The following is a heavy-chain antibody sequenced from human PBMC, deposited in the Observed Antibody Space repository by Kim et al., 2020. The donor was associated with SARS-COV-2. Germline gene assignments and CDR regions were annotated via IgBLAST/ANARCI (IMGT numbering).Heavy chain of an antibody. J-gene: IGHJ3*02. CDR1: GYTFTSYG. V-gene: IGHV1-18*04. CDR2: ISAYNGNT. D-gene: IGHD3-10*01. CDR3: ARDLFAFAGRPNDAFDI. Sequence: ASVKVSCKASGYTFTSYGISWVRQAPGQGLEWMGWISAYNGNTNYAQKLQGRVTMTTDTSTSTAYMELRSLRSDDTAVYYCARDLFAFAGRPNDAFDIWGQGTMVTVSS.